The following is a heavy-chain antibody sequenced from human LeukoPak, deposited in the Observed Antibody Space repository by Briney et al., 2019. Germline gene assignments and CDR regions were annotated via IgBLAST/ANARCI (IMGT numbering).Heavy chain of an antibody. V-gene: IGHV1-18*01. CDR1: GYTFTSYG. D-gene: IGHD6-19*01. CDR2: ISAYNGNT. J-gene: IGHJ3*02. CDR3: ARDRRSGWYESDAFDI. Sequence: ASVKVSCKASGYTFTSYGISWVRQAPGQGLEWMGWISAYNGNTNNAQKLQGRVTVTTDTSTSTAYVELRNLRSDDTAVYYCARDRRSGWYESDAFDIWGQGTMVTVSS.